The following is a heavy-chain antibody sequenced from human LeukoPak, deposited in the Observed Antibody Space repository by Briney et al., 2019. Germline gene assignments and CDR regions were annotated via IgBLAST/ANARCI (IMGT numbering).Heavy chain of an antibody. D-gene: IGHD3-22*01. CDR2: INPNTGDT. CDR1: GYTLTDYH. Sequence: GASVKVSCKASGYTLTDYHMHWVRQAPGQGLEWMGWINPNTGDTNYAQKFQGTVTITRDTSISTAYMELSSLTSDDTAVYYCARPYDSSGYYDYFDYWGQGTLVTVSS. J-gene: IGHJ4*02. CDR3: ARPYDSSGYYDYFDY. V-gene: IGHV1-2*02.